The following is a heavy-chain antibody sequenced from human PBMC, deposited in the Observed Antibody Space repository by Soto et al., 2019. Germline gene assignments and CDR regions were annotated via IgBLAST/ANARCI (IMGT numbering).Heavy chain of an antibody. CDR2: IYYSGST. Sequence: PSETLSLTCTVSGRSISSGDYYWSWIRQHPGKGLEWIGYIYYSGSTYYNPSLKSRVTISVDTSKNQFSLKLSSVTAADTAVYYCAREPAVLAYCGGDCYSPSDYWGQGTLVTVSS. D-gene: IGHD2-21*02. J-gene: IGHJ4*02. CDR3: AREPAVLAYCGGDCYSPSDY. V-gene: IGHV4-30-4*01. CDR1: GRSISSGDYY.